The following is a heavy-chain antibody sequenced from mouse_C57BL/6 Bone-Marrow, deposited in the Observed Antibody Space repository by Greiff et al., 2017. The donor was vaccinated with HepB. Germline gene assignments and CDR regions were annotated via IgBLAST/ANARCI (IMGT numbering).Heavy chain of an antibody. CDR3: ARDYYYGSSFFAY. CDR1: GFTFSSYA. Sequence: EVMLVESGGGLVKPGGSLKLSCAASGFTFSSYAMSWVRQTPEKRLEWVATISDGGSYTYYPDNVKGRFTISRDNAKNNLYLQMSHLKSEDTAMYYCARDYYYGSSFFAYWGQGTLVTVSA. CDR2: ISDGGSYT. V-gene: IGHV5-4*01. J-gene: IGHJ3*01. D-gene: IGHD1-1*01.